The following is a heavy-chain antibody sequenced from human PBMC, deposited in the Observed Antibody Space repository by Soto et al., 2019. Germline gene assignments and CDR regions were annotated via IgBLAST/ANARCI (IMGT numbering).Heavy chain of an antibody. D-gene: IGHD3-10*01. J-gene: IGHJ5*02. CDR3: ARCPQELLWFGEGGWFDP. V-gene: IGHV3-7*01. CDR1: GFTFSSYW. Sequence: EVQLVESGGGLVQPGGSLRLSCAASGFTFSSYWTSWVRQAPGKGLEWVANIKQDGSEKYYVDSVKGRFTISRDNAKNSLYLQMNSLRAEDTAVYYCARCPQELLWFGEGGWFDPWGQGTLVTVSS. CDR2: IKQDGSEK.